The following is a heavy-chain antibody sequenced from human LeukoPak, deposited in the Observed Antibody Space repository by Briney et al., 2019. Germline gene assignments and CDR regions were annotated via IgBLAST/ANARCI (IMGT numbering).Heavy chain of an antibody. Sequence: PSETLSLTCTVSGGSISSSSRYWGWIRQPPGKGLEWIGSIYYSGTTYYSPSLKSRVTISVDTPKNQLSLKLSSVTAADAAVYYCATTTIRLGYWGQGTLVTVSS. CDR1: GGSISSSSRY. V-gene: IGHV4-39*07. CDR2: IYYSGTT. J-gene: IGHJ4*02. D-gene: IGHD1-26*01. CDR3: ATTTIRLGY.